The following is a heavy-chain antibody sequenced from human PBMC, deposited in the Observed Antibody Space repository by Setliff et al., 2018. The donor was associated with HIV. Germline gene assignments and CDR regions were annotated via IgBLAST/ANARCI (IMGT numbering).Heavy chain of an antibody. J-gene: IGHJ3*02. CDR3: ARDGIEFVAEDPHDVFDI. CDR2: IHTSGNT. Sequence: SETLSLTCSVSGHSISGYYWSWIRQPAGRGLEWIGRIHTSGNTNYNPSLRGRVTMSVDMSKNQFSLKLTSVSAADTAVYYCARDGIEFVAEDPHDVFDIWGRGTLVTVSS. CDR1: GHSISGYY. D-gene: IGHD1-26*01. V-gene: IGHV4-4*07.